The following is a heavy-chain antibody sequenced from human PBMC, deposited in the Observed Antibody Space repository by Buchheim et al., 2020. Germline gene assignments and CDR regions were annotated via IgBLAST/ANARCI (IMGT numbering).Heavy chain of an antibody. D-gene: IGHD3-16*01. CDR1: GFAFSTYS. CDR2: ISYSSSST. CDR3: ARGRIITPDFGMDV. V-gene: IGHV3-48*02. Sequence: EVQLVESGGGLVQPGGSLRLSCAASGFAFSTYSMNWVRQAPGKGLEWVSYISYSSSSTYNADSVKGRFTISSDSAKNSLYLQMNILSEEDTAVYYCARGRIITPDFGMDVWGQGTT. J-gene: IGHJ6*02.